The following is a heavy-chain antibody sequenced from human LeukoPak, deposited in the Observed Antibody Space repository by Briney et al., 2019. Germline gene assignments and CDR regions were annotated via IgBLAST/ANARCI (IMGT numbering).Heavy chain of an antibody. CDR1: GFTFSSYA. CDR3: ATERDSSWTFDS. CDR2: ISGSGGST. D-gene: IGHD6-13*01. V-gene: IGHV3-23*01. Sequence: PGGSLRLSCAASGFTFSSYAMSWVRQAPGKGLEWVSAISGSGGSTYYADSVKGRFTISRDNSKNTLYLQLNSLRAEDTAVYYCATERDSSWTFDSWGQGTLVTVSS. J-gene: IGHJ4*02.